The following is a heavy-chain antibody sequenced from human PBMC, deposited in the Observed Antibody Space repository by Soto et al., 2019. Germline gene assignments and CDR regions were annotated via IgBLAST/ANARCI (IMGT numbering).Heavy chain of an antibody. Sequence: SETLSLTCAVSGYSISSGYYWGWLRQPPGKGLEWIGSTYHGGSTYYNPSLNSRVTLSIDMTNNHVSLILNSVTAADTAVYYCARVGPWVPYYYDSSPYTFENWFDPWGQGALVTVSS. CDR1: GYSISSGYY. CDR2: TYHGGST. V-gene: IGHV4-38-2*01. D-gene: IGHD3-22*01. CDR3: ARVGPWVPYYYDSSPYTFENWFDP. J-gene: IGHJ5*02.